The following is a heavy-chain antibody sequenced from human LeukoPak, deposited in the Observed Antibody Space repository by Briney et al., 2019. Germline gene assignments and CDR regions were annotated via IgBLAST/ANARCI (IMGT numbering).Heavy chain of an antibody. Sequence: ASVKVSCKASGYTFTGYYIHWVRQAPGQGLEWMGWINPNSGGTDYAQKFRGRATMTRDTSISTAYMELSRLRSDDTAVYYCARDYQETSGWYLEQYYFDYWGQGTLVTVSS. D-gene: IGHD6-19*01. CDR2: INPNSGGT. V-gene: IGHV1-2*02. J-gene: IGHJ4*02. CDR3: ARDYQETSGWYLEQYYFDY. CDR1: GYTFTGYY.